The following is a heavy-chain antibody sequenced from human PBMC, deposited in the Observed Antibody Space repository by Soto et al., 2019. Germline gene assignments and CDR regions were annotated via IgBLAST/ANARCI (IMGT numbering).Heavy chain of an antibody. J-gene: IGHJ5*02. D-gene: IGHD3-22*01. CDR3: ARDRKWWIYYDSSGSNWFDP. CDR1: GFTFSSYA. Sequence: PGGSLRLSCAASGFTFSSYAMHWVRQAPGKGLEWVAVISYDGSNKYYADSVKGRFTISRDNSKNTLYLQMNSLRAEDTAVYYCARDRKWWIYYDSSGSNWFDPWGQGTLVTVSS. V-gene: IGHV3-30-3*01. CDR2: ISYDGSNK.